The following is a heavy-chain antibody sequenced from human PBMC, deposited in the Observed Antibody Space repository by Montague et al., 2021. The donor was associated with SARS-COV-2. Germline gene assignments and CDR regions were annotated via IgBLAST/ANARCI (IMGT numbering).Heavy chain of an antibody. CDR1: GGSFSGYY. Sequence: SETLSLTCAVYGGSFSGYYWTWIRQSPGKGLEWIAEINDSGSTNYNFNLSLRSRVTISVYTSKSQLSLKLGSVSAADTGVYYCARWDPQTLTIIGLRGKSASDYWGQGTLVTVSS. CDR3: ARWDPQTLTIIGLRGKSASDY. D-gene: IGHD4-23*01. J-gene: IGHJ4*02. CDR2: INDSGST. V-gene: IGHV4-34*01.